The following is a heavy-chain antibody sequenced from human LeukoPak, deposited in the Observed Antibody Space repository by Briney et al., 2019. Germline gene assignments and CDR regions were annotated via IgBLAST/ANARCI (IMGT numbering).Heavy chain of an antibody. J-gene: IGHJ1*01. V-gene: IGHV4-39*01. CDR2: ISYSGST. D-gene: IGHD3-3*01. CDR1: GGSISSSSYY. CDR3: ASIRFLEWLLYFQH. Sequence: SETLSLTCTVSGGSISSSSYYWGWIRQPPGKGLEWIGSISYSGSTYYNPSLKSRATISVDTSKNQFSLKLSSVTAADTAVYYCASIRFLEWLLYFQHWGQGTLVTVSS.